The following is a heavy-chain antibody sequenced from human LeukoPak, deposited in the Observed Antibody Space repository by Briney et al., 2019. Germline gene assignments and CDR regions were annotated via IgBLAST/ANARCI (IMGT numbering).Heavy chain of an antibody. CDR2: ITYDGSGT. CDR1: GFTFGGYG. J-gene: IGHJ4*02. D-gene: IGHD3-22*01. V-gene: IGHV3-30*05. Sequence: PGGSLRLSCVASGFTFGGYGVHWVRQAPGKGLEWVAVITYDGSGTYYADSVKGRFTISKDNSDNTLYLQMNSLRTEDTALYFCARGSRSYDSSRYPTFRYWGQGTLVAVSS. CDR3: ARGSRSYDSSRYPTFRY.